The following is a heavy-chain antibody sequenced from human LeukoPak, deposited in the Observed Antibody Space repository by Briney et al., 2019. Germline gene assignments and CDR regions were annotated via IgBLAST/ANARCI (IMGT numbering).Heavy chain of an antibody. CDR3: ARGSRGYSYG. Sequence: SETLSLTCSVSGGSVSSGSYYWSWIRQPPGKGLEWIGYIYYCASTNYNPSLKSRVTISVDTSKNQFSLKLSAVTAADTAVYFCARGSRGYSYGWGQGTLVTVSS. V-gene: IGHV4-61*01. D-gene: IGHD5-18*01. CDR2: IYYCAST. CDR1: GGSVSSGSYY. J-gene: IGHJ4*02.